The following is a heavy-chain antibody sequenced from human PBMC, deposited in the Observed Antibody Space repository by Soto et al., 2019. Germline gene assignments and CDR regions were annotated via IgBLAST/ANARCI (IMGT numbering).Heavy chain of an antibody. J-gene: IGHJ3*01. Sequence: EVQLVESEGGLVQRGGSLRLSCAASGFTFNYYWMHWVRQAPGQGLVWVSHIHSDGSKTTYADSVKGRFTISRDNAKNTLYLQMISLRAEDTAVYYCVRGDRGGFDLWGQGTAVTVSS. CDR3: VRGDRGGFDL. CDR2: IHSDGSKT. CDR1: GFTFNYYW. D-gene: IGHD2-21*02. V-gene: IGHV3-74*01.